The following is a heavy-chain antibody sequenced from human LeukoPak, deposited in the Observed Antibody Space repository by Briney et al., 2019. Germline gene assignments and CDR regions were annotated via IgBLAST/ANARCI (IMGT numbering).Heavy chain of an antibody. V-gene: IGHV3-21*01. Sequence: GGSLRLSCAAPGFTFSSYSMNWVRQAPGKGLEWVSSISSSSSYIYYADSVKGRFTISRDNAKNSLYLQMNSLRAEDTAVYYCARTTALVGATNWYFDLWGRGTLVTVSS. J-gene: IGHJ2*01. CDR3: ARTTALVGATNWYFDL. CDR2: ISSSSSYI. CDR1: GFTFSSYS. D-gene: IGHD1-26*01.